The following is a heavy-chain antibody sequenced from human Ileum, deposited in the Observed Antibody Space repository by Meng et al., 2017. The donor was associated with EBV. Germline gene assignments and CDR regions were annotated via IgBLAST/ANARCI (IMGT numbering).Heavy chain of an antibody. CDR2: IYNSGST. J-gene: IGHJ2*01. Sequence: QGQLRESAPGLVKPSQTLSLTCTVSGGSISSSNDYWSWIRQPPGKGLEWSGHIYNSGSTYYNPSLKSRITISVDTSKNQFSLRLSSVTAADTAVYYCARGQKGYFDLWGRGTLVTVSS. CDR1: GGSISSSNDY. V-gene: IGHV4-30-4*01. CDR3: ARGQKGYFDL.